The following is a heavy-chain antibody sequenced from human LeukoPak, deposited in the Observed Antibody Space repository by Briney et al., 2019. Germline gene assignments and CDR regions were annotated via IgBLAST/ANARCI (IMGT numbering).Heavy chain of an antibody. CDR2: ISSNSDYI. CDR3: ARLTGDY. CDR1: GFPFSDYT. Sequence: GGSLRLSCAASGFPFSDYTMSWDRQVPGQGLEWVALISSNSDYIYYVDSVKGRFTISRDNAKNSLYLQMTTLRAEDSALYYCARLTGDYWGQGTPVIVSS. D-gene: IGHD3-9*01. V-gene: IGHV3-21*01. J-gene: IGHJ4*02.